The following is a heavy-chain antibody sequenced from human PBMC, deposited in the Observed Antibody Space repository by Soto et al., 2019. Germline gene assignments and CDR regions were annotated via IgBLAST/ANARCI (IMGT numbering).Heavy chain of an antibody. CDR1: GYTFSMSG. CDR2: ISGYNGNT. J-gene: IGHJ6*02. Sequence: QVQLVQSGAEVKKPGASVKVSCKSSGYTFSMSGISWVRQAPGQGLEWMGWISGYNGNTNYEQKFQDRVTMTTDTTTNTADMELRSLRSDDTAVYYCAREGPRPYYYYGMDVWGQGTTVTVSS. V-gene: IGHV1-18*01. CDR3: AREGPRPYYYYGMDV.